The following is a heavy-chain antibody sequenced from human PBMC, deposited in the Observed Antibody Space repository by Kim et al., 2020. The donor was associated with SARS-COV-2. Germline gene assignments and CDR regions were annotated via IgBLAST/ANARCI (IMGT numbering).Heavy chain of an antibody. V-gene: IGHV5-51*01. Sequence: YSPSFQGQVTISADKSISTAYLQWSSLKASDTAMYYCARRRAVAGTWFDPWGQGTLVTVSS. D-gene: IGHD6-19*01. CDR3: ARRRAVAGTWFDP. J-gene: IGHJ5*02.